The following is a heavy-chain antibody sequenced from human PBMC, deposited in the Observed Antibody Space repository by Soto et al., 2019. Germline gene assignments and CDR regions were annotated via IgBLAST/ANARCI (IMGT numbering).Heavy chain of an antibody. J-gene: IGHJ6*02. D-gene: IGHD2-15*01. Sequence: QVPLVQSGAEVKKPGSSVKVSCKASGGTFSSYAISWVRQAPGQGLEWMGGITPIFGTANYAQKFQGRVTITADESTSTAYMELSSLRSEDTAVYYCARDRPALLLTYYGMDVWGQGTTVTVSS. CDR1: GGTFSSYA. CDR2: ITPIFGTA. CDR3: ARDRPALLLTYYGMDV. V-gene: IGHV1-69*01.